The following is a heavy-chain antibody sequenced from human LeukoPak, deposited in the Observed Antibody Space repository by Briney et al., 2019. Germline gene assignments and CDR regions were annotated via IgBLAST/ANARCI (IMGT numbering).Heavy chain of an antibody. J-gene: IGHJ3*01. Sequence: GGSLRLSCAASGFTFSSYSMNWVRQAPGKGLEWVSYISSSNSYIYYADSVKGRFTVSRDNAKSSLYLQMNSLRAEDTALYYCARAYGKWSDVYFYAFDLWGQGTMVTVSS. CDR3: ARAYGKWSDVYFYAFDL. CDR2: ISSSNSYI. D-gene: IGHD3-10*01. V-gene: IGHV3-21*04. CDR1: GFTFSSYS.